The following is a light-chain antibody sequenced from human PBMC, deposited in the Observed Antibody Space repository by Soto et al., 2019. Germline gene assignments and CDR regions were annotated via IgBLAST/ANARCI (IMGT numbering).Light chain of an antibody. V-gene: IGKV3-15*01. CDR2: GAS. J-gene: IGKJ4*01. CDR1: QSVSSN. CDR3: QQYADWPPLT. Sequence: EIVMTQSPATLSVSPGDRATLSCRASQSVSSNLAWYQQKPGQAPRLVIYGASTRATAIPARFSGSGSGTEVTLTISSLQSEDFAVYYCQQYADWPPLTFGGGTTVASK.